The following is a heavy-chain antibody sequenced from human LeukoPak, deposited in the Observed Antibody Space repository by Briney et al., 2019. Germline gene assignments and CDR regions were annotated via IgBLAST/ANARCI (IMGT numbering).Heavy chain of an antibody. J-gene: IGHJ4*02. CDR1: GFVFGAYA. CDR2: ISYDGSNK. CDR3: ARDAGTDGTYFDY. D-gene: IGHD1-1*01. Sequence: PGGSLRLTCAASGFVFGAYALHWVRQAPGKGLEWVAVISYDGSNKYYVDSVKGRITISRDKSKNTVYLQMNSLRVVDTAVYYCARDAGTDGTYFDYWGQGTLVTVSS. V-gene: IGHV3-30*04.